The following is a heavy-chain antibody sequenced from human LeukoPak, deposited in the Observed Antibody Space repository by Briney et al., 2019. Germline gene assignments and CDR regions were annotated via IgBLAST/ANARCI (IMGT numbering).Heavy chain of an antibody. CDR1: GASLTNPTYY. D-gene: IGHD4-23*01. V-gene: IGHV4-61*01. J-gene: IGHJ4*02. CDR2: VFATGSA. CDR3: ARFRSGGFYFFDS. Sequence: KASETLSLTCTVSGASLTNPTYYQWTWIRQPPGKGLELIGKVFATGSAIVNASLTSRVTISLDTSNSQFSLKLRSVTAEDSAVYYCARFRSGGFYFFDSWGQGALVTVSS.